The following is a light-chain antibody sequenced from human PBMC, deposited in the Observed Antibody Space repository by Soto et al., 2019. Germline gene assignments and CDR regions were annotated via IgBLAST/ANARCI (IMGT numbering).Light chain of an antibody. J-gene: IGKJ4*01. CDR1: QSLLHSNGYNY. V-gene: IGKV2-28*01. CDR2: LGS. Sequence: DIVMTQSPLSLPVTPGEPASISCRSSQSLLHSNGYNYLDWYLQKSGQSPQLLIYLGSNRASGVPDRFSGSASGTDFTLKISRVEAEDVGVYYCMQALQTPLTFGGGTKVEIK. CDR3: MQALQTPLT.